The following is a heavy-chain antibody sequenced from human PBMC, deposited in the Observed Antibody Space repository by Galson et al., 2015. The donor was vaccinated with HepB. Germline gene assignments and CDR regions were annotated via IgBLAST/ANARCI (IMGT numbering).Heavy chain of an antibody. J-gene: IGHJ6*02. CDR1: GVTIPSYS. CDR3: ARNPASYDYFNMDV. Sequence: SLRLSCAASGVTIPSYSMNWVRKAPGKGLEWLAYISAGSTTVYYAASVRGRFTISRDNAKNFLYLHMNSLRGEDTAVYYCARNPASYDYFNMDVWDHGTTVTVSS. V-gene: IGHV3-48*01. CDR2: ISAGSTTV.